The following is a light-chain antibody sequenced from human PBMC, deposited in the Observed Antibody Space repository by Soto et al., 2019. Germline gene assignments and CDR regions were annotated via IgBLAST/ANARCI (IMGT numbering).Light chain of an antibody. J-gene: IGKJ1*01. CDR1: QSISNSY. CDR3: QQYGSSPRT. CDR2: GAS. V-gene: IGKV3-20*01. Sequence: EIVLTQSPGTLSLSPGERATLSCRASQSISNSYLAWYQQKPGQAPRLLMYGASSRATGIPDRFSGSGSVTDFTLTISRLEPEDFAVYFGQQYGSSPRTFGQGTKVEIK.